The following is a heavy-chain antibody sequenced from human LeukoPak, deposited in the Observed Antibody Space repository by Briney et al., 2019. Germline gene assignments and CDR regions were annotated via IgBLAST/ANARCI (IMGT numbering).Heavy chain of an antibody. CDR3: APRVVVISAPFDY. Sequence: GGSLRLSCAASGFTFSSYGMHWVRQAPGKGLEWVAFIRYDGSNKYYADSVKGRFTISRDNSRNTLYLQMNSLRAEDTAVYYCAPRVVVISAPFDYWGQGTLVTVSS. J-gene: IGHJ4*02. V-gene: IGHV3-30*02. D-gene: IGHD2-21*01. CDR1: GFTFSSYG. CDR2: IRYDGSNK.